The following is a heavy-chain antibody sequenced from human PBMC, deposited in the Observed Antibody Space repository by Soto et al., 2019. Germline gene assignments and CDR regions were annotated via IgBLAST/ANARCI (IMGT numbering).Heavy chain of an antibody. CDR3: ARGLISGYYLYDAFDI. V-gene: IGHV4-61*08. J-gene: IGHJ3*02. CDR2: IYYSGST. Sequence: SETLSLTCTVSGASISSSGYYWGWIRQPPGKGLEWIGYIYYSGSTNYNPSLKSRVTISVDTSKNQFSLKLSSVTAADTAVYYCARGLISGYYLYDAFDIWGQGTMVTVSS. CDR1: GASISSSGYY. D-gene: IGHD3-22*01.